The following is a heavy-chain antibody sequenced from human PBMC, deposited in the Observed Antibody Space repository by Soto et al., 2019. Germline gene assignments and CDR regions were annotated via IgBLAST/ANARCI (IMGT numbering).Heavy chain of an antibody. Sequence: SVKVSCKASGGTFSSYAISWVRQAPGQGLEWMGGIIPIFGTANYAQKFQGRVTITADESTSTAYMELSSLRSEDTAVYYCATYPYYYDSSGYYFDYWGQGTLVTVSS. CDR2: IIPIFGTA. CDR1: GGTFSSYA. V-gene: IGHV1-69*13. J-gene: IGHJ4*02. D-gene: IGHD3-22*01. CDR3: ATYPYYYDSSGYYFDY.